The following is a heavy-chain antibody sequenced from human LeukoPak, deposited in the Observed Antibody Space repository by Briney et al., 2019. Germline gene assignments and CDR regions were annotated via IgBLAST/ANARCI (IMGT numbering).Heavy chain of an antibody. CDR2: IKQDETEK. V-gene: IGHV3-7*03. Sequence: SGGSLRLSCTASGFTFSNFWMGWVRQAPGKGLEWVANIKQDETEKFYLGSVKGRFTISRDNAKNSLYLQMNSLRAEDTAIYYCARRYFDYWGQGTLVTVSS. CDR1: GFTFSNFW. J-gene: IGHJ4*02. CDR3: ARRYFDY.